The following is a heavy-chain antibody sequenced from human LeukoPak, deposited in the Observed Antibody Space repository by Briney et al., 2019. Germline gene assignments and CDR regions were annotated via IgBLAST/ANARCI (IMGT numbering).Heavy chain of an antibody. J-gene: IGHJ4*02. Sequence: SVTVSCKASGGTFSSYAISWVRQAPGQGLEWMGGIIPIFGTANYAQKFQGRVTITTDESKSTAYMELSSLRSEDTAVYYCARSGGYSYGYDYWGQGTLVTVSS. CDR2: IIPIFGTA. CDR3: ARSGGYSYGYDY. D-gene: IGHD5-18*01. V-gene: IGHV1-69*05. CDR1: GGTFSSYA.